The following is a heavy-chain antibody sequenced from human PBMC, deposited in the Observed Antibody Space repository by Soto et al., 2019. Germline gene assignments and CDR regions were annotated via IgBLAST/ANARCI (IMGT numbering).Heavy chain of an antibody. CDR2: IYYSGST. Sequence: XXTLSLPFTVSGGSISRYYWRWILQPPGKGLEWIGYIYYSGSTNYNPSLKSRVTISVDTSKNQFSLKLSSVTAADTDVYYCASRQSVKLDYYYYYYMDVWGKGTTVTVSS. CDR1: GGSISRYY. J-gene: IGHJ6*03. CDR3: ASRQSVKLDYYYYYYMDV. D-gene: IGHD4-17*01. V-gene: IGHV4-59*01.